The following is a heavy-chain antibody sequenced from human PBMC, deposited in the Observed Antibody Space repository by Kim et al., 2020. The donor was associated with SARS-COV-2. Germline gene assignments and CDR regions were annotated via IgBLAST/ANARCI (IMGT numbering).Heavy chain of an antibody. Sequence: NSVKGRFTISRDNSKNTLYLQMGSLRAEDMAVYYCAKDGGYSSSSGTFDYWGQGTLVTVSS. CDR3: AKDGGYSSSSGTFDY. J-gene: IGHJ4*02. V-gene: IGHV3-64*01. D-gene: IGHD6-6*01.